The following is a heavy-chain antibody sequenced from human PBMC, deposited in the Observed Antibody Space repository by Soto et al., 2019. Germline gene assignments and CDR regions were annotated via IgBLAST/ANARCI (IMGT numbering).Heavy chain of an antibody. CDR3: ARDTLHPAAFDI. Sequence: GGSLRLSCAASGFTFSSYWMHWVRQAPGKGLVWVSRIISDGSSTSYADSVKGRFTISRDNAKNTLYLQMNSLRAEDTAVYYCARDTLHPAAFDIWGQGTLVTVSS. D-gene: IGHD3-9*01. CDR1: GFTFSSYW. V-gene: IGHV3-74*01. J-gene: IGHJ4*01. CDR2: IISDGSST.